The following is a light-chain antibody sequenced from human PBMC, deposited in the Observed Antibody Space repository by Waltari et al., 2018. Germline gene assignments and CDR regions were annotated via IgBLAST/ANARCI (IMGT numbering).Light chain of an antibody. Sequence: QSALTQPASVSGSPGQSITISCTGSSSDVGASKFVSWYQQHPGKAPKLMIYEVNQRPSGISNRFSGSKSGNTAALTSSGLQTEDEADYYCCSYVTGDTWVFGGGTRVAVL. CDR2: EVN. V-gene: IGLV2-23*02. J-gene: IGLJ3*02. CDR1: SSDVGASKF. CDR3: CSYVTGDTWV.